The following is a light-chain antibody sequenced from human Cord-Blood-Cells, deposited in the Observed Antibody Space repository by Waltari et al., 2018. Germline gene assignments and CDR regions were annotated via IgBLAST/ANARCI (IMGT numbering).Light chain of an antibody. CDR3: SSYTSSSTGV. V-gene: IGLV2-14*01. CDR1: SSDVGGYNY. J-gene: IGLJ3*02. Sequence: QSALTQPASVSGSPGQSITISCTGTSSDVGGYNYVSWYQQHPGKAPKVVVYDVSKRPSGVSTGCSGTRAAKAASRTVSGLQAEDEADYYCSSYTSSSTGVCGGGTKLTVL. CDR2: DVS.